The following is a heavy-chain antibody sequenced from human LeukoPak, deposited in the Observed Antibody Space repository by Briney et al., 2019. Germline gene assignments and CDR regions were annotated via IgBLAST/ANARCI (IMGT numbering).Heavy chain of an antibody. D-gene: IGHD6-19*01. CDR3: AKEIHPRSSNGWPFDY. CDR1: GFAFSTYG. Sequence: PGGSLRLSCAASGFAFSTYGMQWVRQAPGKGLEWVAVISYDGKVKHYTDSAKGRFTISRDNSRNTLYLQMNNLGTEDTALYYCAKEIHPRSSNGWPFDYWGQGTLVTVSS. CDR2: ISYDGKVK. V-gene: IGHV3-30*18. J-gene: IGHJ4*02.